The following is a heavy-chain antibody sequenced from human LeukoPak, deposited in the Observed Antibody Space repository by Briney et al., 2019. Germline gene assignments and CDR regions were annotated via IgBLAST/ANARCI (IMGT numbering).Heavy chain of an antibody. CDR1: GDSISSYY. D-gene: IGHD4-17*01. V-gene: IGHV4-59*01. CDR2: IYYSGIT. Sequence: SETLSLTCTVSGDSISSYYWSWIRQPPGKGLEWIAYIYYSGITNYNPSLESRVTISVDTSKNQFSLKLSSVTAADTAVYYCARDQYGDYDFDYWGQGALVTVSS. J-gene: IGHJ4*02. CDR3: ARDQYGDYDFDY.